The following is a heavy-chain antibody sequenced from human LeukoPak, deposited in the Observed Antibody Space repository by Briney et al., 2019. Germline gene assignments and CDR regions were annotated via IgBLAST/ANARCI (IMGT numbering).Heavy chain of an antibody. CDR2: IYHSGSV. CDR1: GYSISSGYY. CDR3: ARAPPLFGTKGSFDY. Sequence: PSETLSLTCTISGYSISSGYYWGWIRQPPGKGLEWIGSIYHSGSVYFNPSLKSRVTISVDTSKNQFSLKLSSVTAADTAVYYCARAPPLFGTKGSFDYWGQGTLVTVSS. J-gene: IGHJ4*02. D-gene: IGHD1-1*01. V-gene: IGHV4-38-2*02.